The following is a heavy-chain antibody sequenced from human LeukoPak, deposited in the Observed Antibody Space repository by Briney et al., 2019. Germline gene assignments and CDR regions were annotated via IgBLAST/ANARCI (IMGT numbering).Heavy chain of an antibody. V-gene: IGHV5-51*01. CDR1: GYSFTSYW. CDR2: IYPGDSDT. CDR3: ARHWEYYDSSGYYGAFDI. Sequence: ESLKISCKGSGYSFTSYWIGWVRQMPGKGLEWMGIIYPGDSDTRYSPSFQGQVTISADKSISTAYLQWSSLKASDTAMYYCARHWEYYDSSGYYGAFDIWGQGTMVTVSS. J-gene: IGHJ3*02. D-gene: IGHD3-22*01.